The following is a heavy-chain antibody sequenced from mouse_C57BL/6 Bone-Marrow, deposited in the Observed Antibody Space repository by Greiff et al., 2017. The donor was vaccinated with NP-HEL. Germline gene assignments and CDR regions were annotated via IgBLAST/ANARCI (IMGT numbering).Heavy chain of an antibody. Sequence: QVQLQQSGPELVKPGASVKISCKASGYAFSSSWMNWVKQRPGKGLEWIGRIYPGDGDTNYNGKFKGKATLTADKSSSTAYMQLSSLTSEDSAVYFCARGTMVTTNAMDYWGQGTSVTVSS. J-gene: IGHJ4*01. CDR1: GYAFSSSW. CDR2: IYPGDGDT. CDR3: ARGTMVTTNAMDY. V-gene: IGHV1-82*01. D-gene: IGHD2-2*01.